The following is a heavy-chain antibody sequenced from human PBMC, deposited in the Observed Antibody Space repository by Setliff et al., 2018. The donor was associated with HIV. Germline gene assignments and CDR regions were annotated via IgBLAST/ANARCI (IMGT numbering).Heavy chain of an antibody. CDR1: GYSLTSGYY. CDR3: TVYNTGSSKDHY. D-gene: IGHD2-8*02. V-gene: IGHV4-38-2*01. Sequence: SETLSLTCGVSGYSLTSGYYWGWIRQPPGKGLEWIGSIHDSGRTYYNPSLKSRVTISVDTSKNQFSLKLNSVHAADTAVYYCTVYNTGSSKDHYWGKGTPVTVSS. CDR2: IHDSGRT. J-gene: IGHJ4*02.